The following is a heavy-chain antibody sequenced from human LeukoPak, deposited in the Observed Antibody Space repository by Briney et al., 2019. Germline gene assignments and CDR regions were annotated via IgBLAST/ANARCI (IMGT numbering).Heavy chain of an antibody. CDR2: IYTSGST. V-gene: IGHV4-61*02. J-gene: IGHJ4*02. Sequence: SETLSLTCTVSGGSISSGSYYWSWIRQPAGKGLEWIGRIYTSGSTNYNPSLKSRVTISVDTSKNQFSLKLSSVTAADTAVYYCARSKGYSGSFDYWGQGTLVTVSS. CDR1: GGSISSGSYY. D-gene: IGHD1-26*01. CDR3: ARSKGYSGSFDY.